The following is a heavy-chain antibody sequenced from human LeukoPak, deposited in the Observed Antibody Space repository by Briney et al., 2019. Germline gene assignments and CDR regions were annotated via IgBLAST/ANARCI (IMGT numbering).Heavy chain of an antibody. Sequence: GRSLRLSCAASGFTFSSYWMHWVRQAPGKGLEWVSGISWNSGNIDYAGSVKGRFTISRDNTNNSLYLHMNSLRTEDMALYYCAKEDGAFDIWGQGTMVTVS. V-gene: IGHV3-9*03. D-gene: IGHD5-24*01. CDR3: AKEDGAFDI. CDR1: GFTFSSYW. CDR2: ISWNSGNI. J-gene: IGHJ3*02.